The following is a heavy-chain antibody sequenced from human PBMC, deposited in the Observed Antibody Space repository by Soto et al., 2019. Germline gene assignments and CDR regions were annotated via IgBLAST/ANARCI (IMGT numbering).Heavy chain of an antibody. CDR2: ISYDGSDK. CDR1: GFTFSSYG. Sequence: PGGSLRLSCAGSGFTFSSYGMHWVRQAPGKGLEWVAVISYDGSDKYYGDSVKGRFTISRDDSKNTLYLQMNSLRVEDTAIYYCAKTAGYDYVWGSSGLDPRAQRTPVTVSS. D-gene: IGHD3-16*01. CDR3: AKTAGYDYVWGSSGLDP. V-gene: IGHV3-30*18. J-gene: IGHJ5*02.